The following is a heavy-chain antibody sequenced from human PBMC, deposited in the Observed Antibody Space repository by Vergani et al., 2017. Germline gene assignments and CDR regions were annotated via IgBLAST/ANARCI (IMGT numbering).Heavy chain of an antibody. V-gene: IGHV3-23*04. CDR2: ISGSGGST. CDR1: SFKLGDYG. CDR3: AREASVVVVSYYYMDV. Sequence: VQLVESGGGVVQPGRSLRLSCTPSSFKLGDYGMHWVRQAPGKGLEWVSAISGSGGSTYYADSVKGRFTISRDNSKNTLYLQMNSLRAEDTAVYYCAREASVVVVSYYYMDVWGKGTTVTVSS. D-gene: IGHD2-2*01. J-gene: IGHJ6*03.